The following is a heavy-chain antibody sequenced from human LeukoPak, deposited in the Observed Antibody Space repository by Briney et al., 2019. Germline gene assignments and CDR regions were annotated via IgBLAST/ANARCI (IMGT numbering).Heavy chain of an antibody. V-gene: IGHV1-3*01. Sequence: ASVKVSCKASGYTFISYAMHWVRQAPGQRLEWMGWINAGNGNTKYSQKFQGRVTITRDTSASTAYMELSSLRSEDTAVYYCARIRITMVRGVNHDAFDIWGQGTMVTVSS. CDR3: ARIRITMVRGVNHDAFDI. CDR2: INAGNGNT. CDR1: GYTFISYA. D-gene: IGHD3-10*01. J-gene: IGHJ3*02.